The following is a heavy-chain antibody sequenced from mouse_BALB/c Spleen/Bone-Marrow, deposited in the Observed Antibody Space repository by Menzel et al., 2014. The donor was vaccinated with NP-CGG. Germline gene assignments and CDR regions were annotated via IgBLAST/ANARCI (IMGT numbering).Heavy chain of an antibody. CDR2: IDPANGNT. V-gene: IGHV14-3*02. Sequence: EVKVEESGAELVKPGASVKLSCTASGFNIKDTYMHWVKQRPEQGLEWIGKIDPANGNTKYDPNFQGEATITADTSANTAYLQLSSLTSEDNAVYYWARFPFPYWGQGTLVTVSA. CDR3: ARFPFPY. CDR1: GFNIKDTY. J-gene: IGHJ3*01.